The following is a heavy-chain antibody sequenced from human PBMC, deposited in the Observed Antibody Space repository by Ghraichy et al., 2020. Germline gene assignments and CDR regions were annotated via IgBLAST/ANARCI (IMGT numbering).Heavy chain of an antibody. Sequence: GESLNISCKGSGYSFTSYSIGWVRQMPGKGLEWMGIIYPGDSDTRYSPSFQGQVTISADKSISTAYLQWSSLKASDTAMYYCARPYYYDSSGYPLDYWGQGTLVTVSS. CDR3: ARPYYYDSSGYPLDY. CDR1: GYSFTSYS. CDR2: IYPGDSDT. J-gene: IGHJ4*02. D-gene: IGHD3-22*01. V-gene: IGHV5-51*01.